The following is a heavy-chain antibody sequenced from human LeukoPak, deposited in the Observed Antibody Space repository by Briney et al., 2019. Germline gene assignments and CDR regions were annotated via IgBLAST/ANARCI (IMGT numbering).Heavy chain of an antibody. Sequence: GRSLRHSCAASGFTFCSYGMHWVRPAPGKGLEWVAVISYDGSNKYYADSVKGRFTISRDNSQNTLYLQMNSLRVEVTAVYYSAEDAAPWYYYDSCGFATRNLFDPWGQGILVTVSS. CDR2: ISYDGSNK. CDR1: GFTFCSYG. CDR3: AEDAAPWYYYDSCGFATRNLFDP. J-gene: IGHJ5*02. D-gene: IGHD3-22*01. V-gene: IGHV3-30*18.